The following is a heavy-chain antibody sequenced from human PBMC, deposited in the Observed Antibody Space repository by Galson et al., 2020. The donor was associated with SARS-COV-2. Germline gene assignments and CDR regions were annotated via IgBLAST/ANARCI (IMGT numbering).Heavy chain of an antibody. CDR1: GGSINDYY. CDR2: IYYSGTT. V-gene: IGHV4-59*13. J-gene: IGHJ4*02. Sequence: SETLSLTCTVSGGSINDYYWNWIRQPPGKGLEWIGFIYYSGTTNYNPSLKSRVTISMDTSKNQFSLKLTSVTAADTAVYYCASSPTYPKYHFDYWGQGTLVTVSS. CDR3: ASSPTYPKYHFDY. D-gene: IGHD2-2*01.